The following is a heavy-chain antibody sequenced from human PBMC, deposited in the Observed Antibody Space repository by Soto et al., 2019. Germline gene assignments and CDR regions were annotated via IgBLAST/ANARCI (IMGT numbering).Heavy chain of an antibody. CDR1: GGTFSISA. J-gene: IGHJ6*02. CDR3: AREDQYQLLYYYYYGMDV. Sequence: QVQLVQSGAEVKKPGSSVKVSCKTSGGTFSISAISWVRQAPGQGLEWMGGIIPMFGTANYAQKFQGRVTITADKSTSTAYMELSSLRSEDTAVYYCAREDQYQLLYYYYYGMDVWGQGTTVTVSS. V-gene: IGHV1-69*06. CDR2: IIPMFGTA. D-gene: IGHD2-2*01.